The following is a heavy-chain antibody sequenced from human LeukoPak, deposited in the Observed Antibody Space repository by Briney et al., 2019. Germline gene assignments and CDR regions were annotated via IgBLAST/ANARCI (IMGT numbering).Heavy chain of an antibody. D-gene: IGHD6-19*01. CDR1: GGSISSYY. CDR3: ARSLRSGWYYFDY. V-gene: IGHV4-59*01. Sequence: SETLSLTCTVSGGSISSYYWSWIRQPPGKGLEWIGYIYYSGSTNYNPSLKSRVTISVDTSKNQFSLKLSSVTAADTAVYYCARSLRSGWYYFDYWGQGTLVTVSS. J-gene: IGHJ4*02. CDR2: IYYSGST.